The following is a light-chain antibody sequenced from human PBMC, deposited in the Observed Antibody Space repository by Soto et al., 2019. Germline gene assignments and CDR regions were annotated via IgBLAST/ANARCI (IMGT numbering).Light chain of an antibody. CDR1: QGIRNF. J-gene: IGKJ2*01. V-gene: IGKV1-33*01. CDR2: DAS. CDR3: QQYDNLPYT. Sequence: DIQMTQSPSSLSASVGDRVTITCQASQGIRNFLNWYQQKPGKAPRLLIYDASKLETGVPTRFSGSGSGAHFIVTINSLQPEDVATYYCQQYDNLPYTFGQGTKLEI.